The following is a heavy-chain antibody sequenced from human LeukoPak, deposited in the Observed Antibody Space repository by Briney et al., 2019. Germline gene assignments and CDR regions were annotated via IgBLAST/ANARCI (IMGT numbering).Heavy chain of an antibody. CDR1: GYTFTGYY. D-gene: IGHD3-10*01. CDR2: INPNSGGT. J-gene: IGHJ6*02. Sequence: ASVKVSCTASGYTFTGYYMHWVRQAPGQGLEWMGWINPNSGGTNYAQKFQGRVTMTRDTYISTAYMELRRLRYDDTAVYYCARDISYGSWSYYSAAYYYYGMDVWGQGTTVTVSS. CDR3: ARDISYGSWSYYSAAYYYYGMDV. V-gene: IGHV1-2*02.